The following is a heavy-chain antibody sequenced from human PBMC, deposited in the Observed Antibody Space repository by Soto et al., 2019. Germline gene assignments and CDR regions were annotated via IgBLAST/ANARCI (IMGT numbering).Heavy chain of an antibody. CDR1: GFTLNDYW. CDR2: INADGTSA. V-gene: IGHV3-74*01. D-gene: IGHD5-12*01. J-gene: IGHJ4*02. CDR3: ARGGPYKYSPRGSRVADF. Sequence: EVQLVESGGGLVQRGGSLRLSCEASGFTLNDYWMHWVRQVPGKGLVWVARINADGTSASYADSVKGRFTISRDTAKNTVYLLMNRLRAEDSAVYYCARGGPYKYSPRGSRVADFWGLGTLVTLSS.